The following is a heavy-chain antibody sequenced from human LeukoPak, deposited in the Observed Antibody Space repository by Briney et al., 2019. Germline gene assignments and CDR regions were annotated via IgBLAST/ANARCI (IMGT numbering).Heavy chain of an antibody. CDR2: INWNGGST. CDR1: GFTFDDYG. Sequence: PGGSLRLSCAASGFTFDDYGMSWVRHAPGKGLEWVSGINWNGGSTGYADSVKGRFTISRDSAKNSLYLQMNSLRAEDTAVYYCARGGCSSTSCYTTGPYYYYYMDVWGKGTTVTVSS. V-gene: IGHV3-20*04. D-gene: IGHD2-2*02. CDR3: ARGGCSSTSCYTTGPYYYYYMDV. J-gene: IGHJ6*03.